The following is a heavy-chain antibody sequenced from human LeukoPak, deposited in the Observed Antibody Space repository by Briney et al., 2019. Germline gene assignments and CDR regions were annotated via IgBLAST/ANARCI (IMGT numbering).Heavy chain of an antibody. Sequence: PSETLSLTCTVSGGSISSSSYYWGWIRQPPGKGLEWIGSIYYSGSTYYSPSLKSRVTISVDTSKNQFSLKLSSVTAADTAVYYCARPGSSSWYYFDYWGQGTLVTVSS. J-gene: IGHJ4*02. D-gene: IGHD6-13*01. V-gene: IGHV4-39*07. CDR2: IYYSGST. CDR1: GGSISSSSYY. CDR3: ARPGSSSWYYFDY.